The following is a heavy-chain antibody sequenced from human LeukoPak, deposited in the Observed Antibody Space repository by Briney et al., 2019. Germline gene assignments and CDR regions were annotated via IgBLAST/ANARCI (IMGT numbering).Heavy chain of an antibody. D-gene: IGHD6-6*01. CDR1: GFTFSGSA. CDR3: TRQFIAARPVYYYYYMDV. Sequence: GGSLRLSCAASGFTFSGSAMHWVRPASGKGLEWVGRIRSKANTYATAYAASVKGRFTISRDDSKNTAYLQMNSLKTEDTAVYYCTRQFIAARPVYYYYYMDVWGKGTTVTVSS. V-gene: IGHV3-73*01. CDR2: IRSKANTYAT. J-gene: IGHJ6*03.